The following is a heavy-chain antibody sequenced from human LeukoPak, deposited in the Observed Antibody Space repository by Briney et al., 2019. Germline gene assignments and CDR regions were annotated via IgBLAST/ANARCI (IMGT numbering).Heavy chain of an antibody. J-gene: IGHJ4*02. CDR2: IYTSYFT. D-gene: IGHD3-10*01. CDR1: GDSMSVYS. Sequence: PSETLSLTRTISGDSMSVYSWSWLRQPAGKELEWIGRIYTSYFTEYNLSLDGRVTMSIDTSKNQFSLMLDSVTAADTAIYYCARVHIVTGTYFDSWGRGALVTVSS. CDR3: ARVHIVTGTYFDS. V-gene: IGHV4-4*07.